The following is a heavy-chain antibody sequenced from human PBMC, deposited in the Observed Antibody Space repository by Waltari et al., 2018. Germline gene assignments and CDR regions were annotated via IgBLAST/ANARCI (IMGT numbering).Heavy chain of an antibody. V-gene: IGHV4-61*02. J-gene: IGHJ6*03. CDR2: IYPSGST. CDR3: ASEDRKRYYMDV. Sequence: QVQLQESGPGLVKPSPTLSPTCTVSGGPLSRRVYSGSWSRPPAGKGLEWIWRIYPSGSTNYNPSLKSRVTISVDTSKNQFSLKLSSVTAADTAVYYCASEDRKRYYMDVWGKGTTVTVSS. CDR1: GGPLSRRVYS.